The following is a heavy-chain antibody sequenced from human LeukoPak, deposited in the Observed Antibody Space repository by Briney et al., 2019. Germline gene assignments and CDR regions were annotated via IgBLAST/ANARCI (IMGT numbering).Heavy chain of an antibody. CDR1: GGSISSHY. V-gene: IGHV4-59*08. CDR3: ARGGLYFDWVYWYFDL. J-gene: IGHJ2*01. Sequence: PSETLSLTCTVSGGSISSHYWSWIQQPPGKGLEWIGYIYYSGSTNYNPSLKSRVTISVDTSKNQFSLKLSSVTAADTAVYYCARGGLYFDWVYWYFDLWGRGTLVTVSS. D-gene: IGHD3-9*01. CDR2: IYYSGST.